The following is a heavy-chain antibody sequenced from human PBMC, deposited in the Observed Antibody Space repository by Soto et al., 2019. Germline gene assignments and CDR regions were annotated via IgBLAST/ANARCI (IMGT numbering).Heavy chain of an antibody. Sequence: GGSLRLSCAASGFTFSSYGMHWVRQAPGKGLEWVAVIWYDGSNKYYADSVQGRFTISRDNSKNTLYLQMNSLRAEDTAVYYCARGRLRFYGMDVWGQGTTVTVSS. J-gene: IGHJ6*02. CDR2: IWYDGSNK. CDR1: GFTFSSYG. V-gene: IGHV3-33*01. D-gene: IGHD3-3*01. CDR3: ARGRLRFYGMDV.